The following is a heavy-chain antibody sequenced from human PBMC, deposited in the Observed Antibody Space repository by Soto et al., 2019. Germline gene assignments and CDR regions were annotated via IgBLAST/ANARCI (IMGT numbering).Heavy chain of an antibody. CDR3: ARSPVGDAFNV. V-gene: IGHV3-21*01. Sequence: GGSLRLSCAASGFTFSSDSMNWVRQAPGKGLEWVSSISSGSDYIFYADSVKGRFTISRDNAKNSLFLQMNSLTAEDTAVYYCARSPVGDAFNVWGQGTVVTVSS. CDR1: GFTFSSDS. CDR2: ISSGSDYI. J-gene: IGHJ3*01.